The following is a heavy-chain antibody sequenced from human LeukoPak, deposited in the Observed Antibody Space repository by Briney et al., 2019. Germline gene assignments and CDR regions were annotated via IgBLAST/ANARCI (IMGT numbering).Heavy chain of an antibody. CDR2: INPNSGGT. CDR1: GYSFTGYY. Sequence: ASVKVSCKASGYSFTGYYMHWVRQAPGQGLEWMGWINPNSGGTKYAQKFKGRVTMTRDTSISTAYMELRSLRSDDTAVYYCARDRTYYYGSGSYYTEPRYNWFDPWGQGTLVTVSS. D-gene: IGHD3-10*01. J-gene: IGHJ5*02. CDR3: ARDRTYYYGSGSYYTEPRYNWFDP. V-gene: IGHV1-2*02.